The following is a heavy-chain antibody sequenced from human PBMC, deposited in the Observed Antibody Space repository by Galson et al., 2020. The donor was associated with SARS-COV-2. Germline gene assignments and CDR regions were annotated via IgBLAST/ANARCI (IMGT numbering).Heavy chain of an antibody. D-gene: IGHD6-19*01. CDR1: GASITSQY. CDR3: ARIRVRGFAVAEFDY. Sequence: SETLSLKCNVSGASITSQYWSWIRQPPGKGLDWIGWIHYSGSTNYNPSLERRVTMSVDTSKNQVSLILNSVTAADTAFYYCARIRVRGFAVAEFDYWGPGTLVTVSS. CDR2: IHYSGST. V-gene: IGHV4-59*11. J-gene: IGHJ4*02.